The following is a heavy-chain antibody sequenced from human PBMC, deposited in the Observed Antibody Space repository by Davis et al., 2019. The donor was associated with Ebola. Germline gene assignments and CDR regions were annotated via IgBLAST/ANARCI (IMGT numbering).Heavy chain of an antibody. CDR1: GFTFRSYA. Sequence: GESLKISCAASGFTFRSYAMHWVRQAPGKGLEWVAVISYDGSNKYYADSVKGRFTISRDNSKNTLYLQMNSLRAEDTAVYYCARSAEMDVWGQGTTVTVSS. V-gene: IGHV3-30*04. J-gene: IGHJ6*02. D-gene: IGHD4/OR15-4a*01. CDR3: ARSAEMDV. CDR2: ISYDGSNK.